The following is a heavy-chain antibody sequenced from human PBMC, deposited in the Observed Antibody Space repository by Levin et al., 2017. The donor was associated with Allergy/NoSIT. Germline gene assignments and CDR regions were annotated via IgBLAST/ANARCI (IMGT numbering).Heavy chain of an antibody. V-gene: IGHV4-39*01. CDR3: ARRFTASSNWDFDY. CDR2: IYYAGAT. D-gene: IGHD2-2*01. J-gene: IGHJ4*02. Sequence: SETLSLTCTVSGASTGSGAFYWGWIRQPPGRGLEWIASIYYAGATYYNPSLKTRVTISIDTSKNQFSLKLTSVTAADTAVYYCARRFTASSNWDFDYWGQGTLVTVSS. CDR1: GASTGSGAFY.